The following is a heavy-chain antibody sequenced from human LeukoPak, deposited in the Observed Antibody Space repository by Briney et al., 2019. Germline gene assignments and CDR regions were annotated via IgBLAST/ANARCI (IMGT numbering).Heavy chain of an antibody. Sequence: PGGSLRLSCVASGITFSSYSMNWVRQAPGKGLEWVSYISSFSGTINYADSVKGRFTISRDNAKNSLYLQMNSLRAEDTALYYCAKDISHLYGSGSSLDYWGQGTLVTVSS. CDR2: ISSFSGTI. J-gene: IGHJ4*02. CDR3: AKDISHLYGSGSSLDY. V-gene: IGHV3-48*01. CDR1: GITFSSYS. D-gene: IGHD3-10*01.